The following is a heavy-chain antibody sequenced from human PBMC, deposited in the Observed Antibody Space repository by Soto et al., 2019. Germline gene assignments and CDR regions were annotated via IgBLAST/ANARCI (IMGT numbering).Heavy chain of an antibody. CDR3: AVLGDFQSSNHATDA. CDR1: GDFISSYS. V-gene: IGHV4-4*07. J-gene: IGHJ6*02. Sequence: SETLSLTCTVSGDFISSYSWSWIRQSAGKGLEWIGRIYASGSTNYNPILKSRLTISVDTSKNQFSLKLSSVTAADTAVYYCAVLGDFQSSNHATDAWGQGTTVTVSS. CDR2: IYASGST. D-gene: IGHD3-10*01.